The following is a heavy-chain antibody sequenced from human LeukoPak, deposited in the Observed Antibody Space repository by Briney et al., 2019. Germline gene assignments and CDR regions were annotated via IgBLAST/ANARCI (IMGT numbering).Heavy chain of an antibody. Sequence: PSETLPLTCAVYGGSFSGYYWSWIRQPPGKGLEWIGEINHSGSTNYNPSLKSRVTISVDTSKNQFSLKLSSVTAADTAVYYCARRRGYCSSTSCYRGAFDIWGQGTMVTVSS. CDR1: GGSFSGYY. V-gene: IGHV4-34*01. CDR2: INHSGST. CDR3: ARRRGYCSSTSCYRGAFDI. D-gene: IGHD2-2*01. J-gene: IGHJ3*02.